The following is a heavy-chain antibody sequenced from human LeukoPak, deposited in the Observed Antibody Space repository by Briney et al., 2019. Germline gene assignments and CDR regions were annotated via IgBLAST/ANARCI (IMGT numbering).Heavy chain of an antibody. Sequence: GGSLRLSCAASGFTFSSYGMHWVRQAPGKGPEWVAVISYDGSNKYYADSVKGRFTISRDNSKNTLYLQMNSLRAEDTAVYYCARGVVVPAGPFDYWGQGTLVTVSS. CDR3: ARGVVVPAGPFDY. CDR1: GFTFSSYG. D-gene: IGHD2-2*01. V-gene: IGHV3-30*03. CDR2: ISYDGSNK. J-gene: IGHJ4*02.